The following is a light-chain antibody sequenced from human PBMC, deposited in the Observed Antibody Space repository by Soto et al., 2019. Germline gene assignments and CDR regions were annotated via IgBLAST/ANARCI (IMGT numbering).Light chain of an antibody. CDR2: DTS. CDR3: QQYDNLPPT. CDR1: QTVSSK. V-gene: IGKV3-11*01. J-gene: IGKJ5*01. Sequence: IVLTQSPATLSSSPGERATLSCRASQTVSSKLAWYQHKPGQAPRLLIYDTSNRATGIPARFSGSGSGTEFTLTISSLQPEDIATYYCQQYDNLPPTFGQGTRLEIK.